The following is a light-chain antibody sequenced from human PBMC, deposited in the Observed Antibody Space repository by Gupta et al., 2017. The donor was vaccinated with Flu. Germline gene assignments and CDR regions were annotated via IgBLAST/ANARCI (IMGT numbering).Light chain of an antibody. Sequence: SITISCTGPNSDVGGYNYFYWYQQHPGKAPNLMIYDVSSRPSGVSNRFSGSKSGNTASLTISGLQAEDEADYFCSSYTSSSTVVFGGGTKLTVL. J-gene: IGLJ2*01. CDR1: NSDVGGYNY. CDR2: DVS. CDR3: SSYTSSSTVV. V-gene: IGLV2-14*04.